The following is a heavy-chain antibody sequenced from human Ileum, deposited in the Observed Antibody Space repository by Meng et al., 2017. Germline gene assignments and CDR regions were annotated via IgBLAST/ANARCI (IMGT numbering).Heavy chain of an antibody. CDR2: INHSGST. V-gene: IGHV4-34*01. D-gene: IGHD3-22*01. J-gene: IGHJ4*02. CDR1: GGAFVGYY. CDR3: ARNYYDSSGEDSNDY. Sequence: GQHQRWGAGLLKPSETLSSPGPGIGGAFVGYYWSWIRQPPGKGLEWIGEINHSGSTNYNPSLKSRVTISVDTSKNQFSLKLSSVTAADTAVYYCARNYYDSSGEDSNDYWGQGTLVTVSS.